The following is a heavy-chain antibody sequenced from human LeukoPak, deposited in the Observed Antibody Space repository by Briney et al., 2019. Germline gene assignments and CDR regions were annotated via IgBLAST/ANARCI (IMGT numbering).Heavy chain of an antibody. J-gene: IGHJ5*02. CDR2: IYYSGST. D-gene: IGHD3-3*01. V-gene: IGHV4-59*01. CDR3: ARGGTYYDFWSGYYAGGGWFGP. CDR1: GGSISSYY. Sequence: PSETLSLTCTVSGGSISSYYWSWIRQPPGKGLEWIGYIYYSGSTNYNPSLKSRVTISVGTSKNQFSLKLSSVTAADTAVYYCARGGTYYDFWSGYYAGGGWFGPWGQGTLVTVSS.